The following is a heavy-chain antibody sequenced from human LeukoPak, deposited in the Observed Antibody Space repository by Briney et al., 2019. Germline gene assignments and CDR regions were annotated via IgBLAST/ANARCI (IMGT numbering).Heavy chain of an antibody. CDR2: INTDGSDT. Sequence: PGGSLRLSCAASGFTFSNFWMNWVRQAPGKGLVWVSRINTDGSDTAYADSVKGRFTISRDNAKNTLYLQMNSLKNDDTAVYYCAKDRVWNSLDSWGQGTLVTVSS. CDR1: GFTFSNFW. J-gene: IGHJ4*02. V-gene: IGHV3-74*01. D-gene: IGHD1-7*01. CDR3: AKDRVWNSLDS.